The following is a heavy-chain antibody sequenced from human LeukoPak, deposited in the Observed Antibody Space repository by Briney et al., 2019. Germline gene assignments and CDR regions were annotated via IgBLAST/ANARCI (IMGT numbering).Heavy chain of an antibody. J-gene: IGHJ4*02. CDR1: GGSISSGTYH. CDR2: ISYGGTT. D-gene: IGHD5-12*01. CDR3: AKWSSGYAAFFDY. V-gene: IGHV4-31*01. Sequence: PSETLSLTCTVSGGSISSGTYHWSWIRQYPEKGLEWIGHISYGGTTYYNPSLKSQVTISLDTSRNHFSLKLNSVTAADTAVYYCAKWSSGYAAFFDYWGQGTLVTVSS.